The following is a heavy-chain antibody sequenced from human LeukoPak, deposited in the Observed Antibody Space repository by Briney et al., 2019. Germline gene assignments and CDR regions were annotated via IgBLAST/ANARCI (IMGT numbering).Heavy chain of an antibody. CDR1: GYTFTSYG. Sequence: ASVKVSCKASGYTFTSYGIGWVRQAPGQGLEWMGWISAYNGHTNYAQKFQGRVTMTRDMSTTTDYMELSSLRSEDTAVYYCARDNSVGDIAWWFDPWGQGTLVTVSS. J-gene: IGHJ5*02. V-gene: IGHV1-18*01. CDR3: ARDNSVGDIAWWFDP. D-gene: IGHD3-16*02. CDR2: ISAYNGHT.